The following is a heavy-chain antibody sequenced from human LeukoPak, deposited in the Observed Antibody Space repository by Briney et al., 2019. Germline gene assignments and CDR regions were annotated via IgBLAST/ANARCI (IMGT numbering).Heavy chain of an antibody. D-gene: IGHD5-12*01. V-gene: IGHV1-2*02. CDR2: INPNGGGT. Sequence: ASVKVSCKASGYTFTGYYMHWVRQAPGQGLEWMGWINPNGGGTNYAQKFQGRVTMTRDTSISTAYMELSRLRSDDTAVYYCARGDIVATVADYWGQGTLVTVSS. CDR3: ARGDIVATVADY. CDR1: GYTFTGYY. J-gene: IGHJ4*02.